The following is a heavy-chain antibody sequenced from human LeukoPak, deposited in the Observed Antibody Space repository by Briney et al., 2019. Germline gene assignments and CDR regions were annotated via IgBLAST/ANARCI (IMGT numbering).Heavy chain of an antibody. CDR2: IYYIRNT. CDR3: ARNRAKFDY. J-gene: IGHJ4*02. D-gene: IGHD3-10*01. V-gene: IGHV4-61*08. Sequence: SETLSLTCTVSGGSVGSAGYYWSWIRQPPGGGLEWIGYIYYIRNTNYNPSLKSRVTMSLDPSKNQFSLKLNSVTAADTAVYYCARNRAKFDYWGQGTLVTVSS. CDR1: GGSVGSAGYY.